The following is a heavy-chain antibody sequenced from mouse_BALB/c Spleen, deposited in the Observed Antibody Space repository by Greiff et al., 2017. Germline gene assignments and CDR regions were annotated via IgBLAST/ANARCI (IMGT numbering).Heavy chain of an antibody. CDR3: ARNWDGLDY. CDR1: GFSLTSYG. Sequence: VQLVESGPGLVAPSQSLSITCTVSGFSLTSYGVHWVRQPPGKGPEWLGVIWAGGSTNYNSALMSRLSISKDNSKSQVFLKMNSLQTDDTAMYYCARNWDGLDYWGQGTTLTVSS. V-gene: IGHV2-9*02. J-gene: IGHJ2*01. CDR2: IWAGGST. D-gene: IGHD4-1*01.